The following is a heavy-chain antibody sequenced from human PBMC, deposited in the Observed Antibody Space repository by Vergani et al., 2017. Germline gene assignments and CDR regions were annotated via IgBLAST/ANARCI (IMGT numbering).Heavy chain of an antibody. J-gene: IGHJ6*03. V-gene: IGHV3-33*06. CDR3: AKDLGSCNSISCSYYMDV. CDR1: GFRFSSYG. CDR2: IWYDGSNK. Sequence: QVQLVESGGGVFQPGRSLRLSCAASGFRFSSYGMNWVRQAPGKGLEWVAVIWYDGSNKYYADSVKCRFTISRDNSQNTVNLQMNSLRVDDTAVYYCAKDLGSCNSISCSYYMDVWGKGTTVTV. D-gene: IGHD2/OR15-2a*01.